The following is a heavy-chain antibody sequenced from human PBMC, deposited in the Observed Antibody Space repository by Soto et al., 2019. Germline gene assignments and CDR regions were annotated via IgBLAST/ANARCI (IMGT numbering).Heavy chain of an antibody. Sequence: QVQLVQSGAEVKKPGSSVKVSCKASGGTFSSYAISWVRQAPGQGLEWMGGIIPIFGTANYAQKFQGRVTITADESTSTDYMELSSLRSEDTAVYYCAGFIAAESLKYWFDPWGKGTLVTVSS. V-gene: IGHV1-69*01. CDR1: GGTFSSYA. D-gene: IGHD6-13*01. J-gene: IGHJ5*02. CDR2: IIPIFGTA. CDR3: AGFIAAESLKYWFDP.